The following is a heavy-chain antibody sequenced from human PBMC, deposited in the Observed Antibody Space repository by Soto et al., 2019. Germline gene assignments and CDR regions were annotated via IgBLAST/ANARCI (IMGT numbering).Heavy chain of an antibody. CDR1: GFTFSNYG. D-gene: IGHD5-12*01. CDR3: ARDPRSGYDYYYYYYYMDV. J-gene: IGHJ6*03. V-gene: IGHV3-33*01. Sequence: GGSLRLSYAASGFTFSNYGMHWVRQAPGKGLEWVAVIWYDGSNKYYADSVKGRFTISRDNSKNTLYLQMNSLRAEDTAVYYCARDPRSGYDYYYYYYYMDVWGKGTTVTVSS. CDR2: IWYDGSNK.